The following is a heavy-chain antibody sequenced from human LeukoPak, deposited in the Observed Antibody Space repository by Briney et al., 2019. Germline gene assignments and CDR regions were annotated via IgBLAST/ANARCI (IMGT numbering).Heavy chain of an antibody. V-gene: IGHV4-59*01. CDR1: GGSICNYY. J-gene: IGHJ4*02. CDR2: IYYSGSA. D-gene: IGHD2/OR15-2a*01. CDR3: ARELKVGNTGYYFDY. Sequence: SETLSLTCTVSGGSICNYYWSWIRQPPGKGLECIGYIYYSGSAYYNPSLKSRTTISVDTSSNQFSLKLASVTAADTAVYYCARELKVGNTGYYFDYWGQGALVTVSS.